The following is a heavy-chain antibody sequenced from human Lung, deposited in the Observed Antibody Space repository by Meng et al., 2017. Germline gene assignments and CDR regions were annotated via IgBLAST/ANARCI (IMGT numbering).Heavy chain of an antibody. Sequence: QVQLVQSGAEVMKHGASVKLSCKASGYIFTDYFMHWVRQAPGQGLEWMGTINPSDGGTNYVQKFQGRLTVTRDTSTSTVYMDLSSLRSEDTAVYYCAREKSPGHFDYWDQGTLVTVSS. J-gene: IGHJ4*02. CDR2: INPSDGGT. CDR3: AREKSPGHFDY. V-gene: IGHV1-46*01. CDR1: GYIFTDYF.